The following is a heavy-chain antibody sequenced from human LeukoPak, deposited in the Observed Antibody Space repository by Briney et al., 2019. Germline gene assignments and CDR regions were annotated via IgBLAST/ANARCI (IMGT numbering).Heavy chain of an antibody. Sequence: ASVKVSCKASGYTFTSYDINWVRQATGQGLEWMGWMNPNSGNTGYAQKFQGRVTMIRNTSISRAYQELSSLRSEDTDVYYCARGKLYDFWSGYYPYYYMDVWGKGTTVTVSS. J-gene: IGHJ6*03. D-gene: IGHD3-3*01. CDR1: GYTFTSYD. V-gene: IGHV1-8*01. CDR3: ARGKLYDFWSGYYPYYYMDV. CDR2: MNPNSGNT.